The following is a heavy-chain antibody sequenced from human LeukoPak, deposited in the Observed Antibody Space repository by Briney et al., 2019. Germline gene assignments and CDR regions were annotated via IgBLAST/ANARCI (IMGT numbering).Heavy chain of an antibody. D-gene: IGHD3-10*01. V-gene: IGHV4-4*02. CDR2: IYHSGST. Sequence: SETLSLTFAVSGGSISSTNWWSWVRQPPGKGLEWIGEIYHSGSTNYNPSLKSRVTISVDKSKNQFSLKLSSVTAADTAVYYCARDPRYYYGSGSSVNWFDPWGQGTLVTVSS. CDR3: ARDPRYYYGSGSSVNWFDP. J-gene: IGHJ5*02. CDR1: GGSISSTNW.